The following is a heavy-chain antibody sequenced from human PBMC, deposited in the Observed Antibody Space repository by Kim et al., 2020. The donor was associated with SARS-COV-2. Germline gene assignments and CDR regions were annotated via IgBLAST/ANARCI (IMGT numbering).Heavy chain of an antibody. D-gene: IGHD5-18*01. V-gene: IGHV4-30-2*04. Sequence: YNPSLKSRVTISVDTSKNQFSLRLSSVTAADTAVYYCARGAGYSYGPFDYWGQGTLVTVSS. J-gene: IGHJ4*02. CDR3: ARGAGYSYGPFDY.